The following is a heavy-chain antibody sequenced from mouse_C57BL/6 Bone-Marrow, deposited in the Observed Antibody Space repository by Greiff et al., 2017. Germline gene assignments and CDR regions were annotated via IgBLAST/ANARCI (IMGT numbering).Heavy chain of an antibody. CDR1: GYTFTSYW. CDR3: ARGYYSNY. Sequence: VQLQQPGAELVMPGASVKLSCKASGYTFTSYWMHWVKQRPGQGLEWIGEIDPSDSYTNYNQKFKGKATLTVDKSSSTAYMQLSSLTSEDSAVYYCARGYYSNYWGQGTTLPGSS. CDR2: IDPSDSYT. D-gene: IGHD2-5*01. J-gene: IGHJ2*01. V-gene: IGHV1-69*01.